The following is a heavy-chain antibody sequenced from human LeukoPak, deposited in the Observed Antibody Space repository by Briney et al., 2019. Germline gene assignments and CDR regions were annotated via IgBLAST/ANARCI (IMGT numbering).Heavy chain of an antibody. CDR3: ARGEMATSFDY. Sequence: SETLSLTCTVSGGSISSYYWSWIRQPPGKGLEWIGYIYYSGSTNYNPSLKSRVTISVDTSKNQFSLKLSSVTAADTAVYYCARGEMATSFDYWGQGTLVTVPS. CDR1: GGSISSYY. V-gene: IGHV4-59*01. J-gene: IGHJ4*02. CDR2: IYYSGST. D-gene: IGHD5-24*01.